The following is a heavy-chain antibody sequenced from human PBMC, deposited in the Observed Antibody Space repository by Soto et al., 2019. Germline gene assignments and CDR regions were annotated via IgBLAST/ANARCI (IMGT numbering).Heavy chain of an antibody. J-gene: IGHJ5*02. V-gene: IGHV4-39*07. D-gene: IGHD2-2*01. CDR2: IYYSGST. Sequence: SETLSLTCTVSGGSISSSSYYWGWIRQPPGKGLEWIGSIYYSGSTYYNPSLKSRVTISVDTSKNQFSLKLSSVTAADTAVYYCARVLLHCSRTSCSNWFDPWGHGTLVTVS. CDR3: ARVLLHCSRTSCSNWFDP. CDR1: GGSISSSSYY.